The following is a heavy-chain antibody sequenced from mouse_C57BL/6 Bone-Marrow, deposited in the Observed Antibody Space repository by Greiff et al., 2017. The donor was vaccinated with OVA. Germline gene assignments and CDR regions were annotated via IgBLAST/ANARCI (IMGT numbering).Heavy chain of an antibody. CDR2: IDPSDSDT. V-gene: IGHV1-69*01. D-gene: IGHD1-1*01. CDR1: GYSFSSYW. J-gene: IGHJ2*01. CDR3: SRVITTVDN. Sequence: QVQLQQSGPELVMPGASVKLSCKVSGYSFSSYWMHWVKQRPGQGLEWIGEIDPSDSDTNYNQKFKGKSTLTVNKSSITASMQLSSLPSEHSAVYYCSRVITTVDNWGQSTTLTLSS.